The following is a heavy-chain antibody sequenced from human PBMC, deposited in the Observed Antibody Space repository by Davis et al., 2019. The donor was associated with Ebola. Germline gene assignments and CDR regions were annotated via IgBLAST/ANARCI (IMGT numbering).Heavy chain of an antibody. CDR3: AMDNSGSYYGHDY. V-gene: IGHV3-7*03. CDR2: IKQDGSEK. D-gene: IGHD1-26*01. Sequence: PGGSLRLSCAASGFTFSSYWMSWVRQAPGKGLEWVANIKQDGSEKYYVDSVKGRFTISRDNAKNSLYLQMNSLRAEDTAVYYCAMDNSGSYYGHDYWGQGTLVTVSS. J-gene: IGHJ4*02. CDR1: GFTFSSYW.